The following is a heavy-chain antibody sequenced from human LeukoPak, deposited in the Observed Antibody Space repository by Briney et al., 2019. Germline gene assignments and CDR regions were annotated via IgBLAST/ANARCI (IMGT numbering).Heavy chain of an antibody. Sequence: GRSLRLSCAASGFRFYNYAMHWVRQAPGKGLDWVALISYDGSNKHYADSVRGRFTISRDNSKNTLYLQMNSLRAEDTAVYYCARECSSDWYSYYYYGMDVWGQGTTVTVSS. D-gene: IGHD6-19*01. CDR3: ARECSSDWYSYYYYGMDV. J-gene: IGHJ6*02. CDR1: GFRFYNYA. V-gene: IGHV3-30*04. CDR2: ISYDGSNK.